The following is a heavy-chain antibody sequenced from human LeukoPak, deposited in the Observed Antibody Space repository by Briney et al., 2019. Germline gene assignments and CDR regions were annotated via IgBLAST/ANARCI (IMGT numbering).Heavy chain of an antibody. CDR2: ISGSGGST. CDR1: GFTFSVYA. V-gene: IGHV3-23*01. Sequence: GGSLRLSCAASGFTFSVYAMSWVRQAPGEGLEWVSAISGSGGSTYYADSVKGRFTISRDNSKNTLYLQMNSLRAEDTAVYYCAKDFGATVTTPHDYWGQGTLVTVSS. CDR3: AKDFGATVTTPHDY. J-gene: IGHJ4*02. D-gene: IGHD4-17*01.